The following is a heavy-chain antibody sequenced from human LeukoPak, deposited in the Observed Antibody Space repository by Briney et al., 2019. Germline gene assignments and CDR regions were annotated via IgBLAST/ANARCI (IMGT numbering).Heavy chain of an antibody. V-gene: IGHV3-23*01. CDR2: MSGNSEGT. Sequence: GGSLRLSCAASGFTFSNYVMGWVRQAPGKGLEWVSIMSGNSEGTNYADSVKGRFSISRDNSKNTLYLQMNSLRDEDTAVYYCARRPSGAVTGHYYFDYWGQGTLVTVSS. J-gene: IGHJ4*02. CDR3: ARRPSGAVTGHYYFDY. CDR1: GFTFSNYV. D-gene: IGHD2-21*02.